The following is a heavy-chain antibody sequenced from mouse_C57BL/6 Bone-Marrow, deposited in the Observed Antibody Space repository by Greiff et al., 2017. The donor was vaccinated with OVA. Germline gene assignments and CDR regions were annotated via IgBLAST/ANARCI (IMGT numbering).Heavy chain of an antibody. CDR2: ISSGGSYT. CDR3: ARRGTVLDY. CDR1: GFTFSSYG. D-gene: IGHD1-1*01. J-gene: IGHJ2*01. V-gene: IGHV5-6*02. Sequence: EVMLVESGGDLVKPGGSLKLSCAASGFTFSSYGMSWVRQTPDKRLEWVATISSGGSYTYYPDSVKGRFTISRDNAKNTLYLQMSSLKSEDTAMYYCARRGTVLDYWGQGTTLTVSS.